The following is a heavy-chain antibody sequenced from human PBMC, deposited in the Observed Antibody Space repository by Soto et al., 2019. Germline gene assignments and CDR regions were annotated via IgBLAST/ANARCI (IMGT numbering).Heavy chain of an antibody. V-gene: IGHV3-21*01. D-gene: IGHD6-13*01. J-gene: IGHJ6*02. CDR2: ISSSSSYI. Sequence: ESVGGLVKPGGSLRLSCAASGFTFSSYSMNWVRQAPGKGLEWVSSISSSSSYIYYADSVKGRFTISRDNAKNSLYLQMNSLRAEDTAVYYCAREPGIADYYGMDVWGQGTTVTVSS. CDR3: AREPGIADYYGMDV. CDR1: GFTFSSYS.